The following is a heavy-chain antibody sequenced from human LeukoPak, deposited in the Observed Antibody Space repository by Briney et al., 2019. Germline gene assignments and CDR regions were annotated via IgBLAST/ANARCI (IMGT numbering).Heavy chain of an antibody. D-gene: IGHD3-16*02. CDR3: ARLTPPWLYHYYYYYMDV. CDR2: IYHSGST. CDR1: GYSISSGYY. Sequence: PSETLSLTCAVSGYSISSGYYWGWIRQPPGKGLEWIGSIYHSGSTYYNPSLKSRVTISVDTSKNQFALKLSSVTAADTAVYYCARLTPPWLYHYYYYYMDVWGKGTTVTVSS. V-gene: IGHV4-38-2*01. J-gene: IGHJ6*03.